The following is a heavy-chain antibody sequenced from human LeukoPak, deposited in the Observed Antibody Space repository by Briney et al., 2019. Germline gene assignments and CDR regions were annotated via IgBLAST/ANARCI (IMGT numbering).Heavy chain of an antibody. D-gene: IGHD3-10*01. V-gene: IGHV4-59*01. CDR3: ARGGGSPHY. Sequence: SETLSFNGTGAGGSISSYYWSWIRQPPGKGLGWIGYIYYSGSTNYNPSLKSRVTISLDTSKNQFSLKLSSVTAAETAVYYCARGGGSPHYWGQGTLVTVSS. CDR1: GGSISSYY. CDR2: IYYSGST. J-gene: IGHJ4*02.